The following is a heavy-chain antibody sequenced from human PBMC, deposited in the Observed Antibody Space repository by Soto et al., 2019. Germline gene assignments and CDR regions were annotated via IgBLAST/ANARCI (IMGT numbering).Heavy chain of an antibody. CDR1: GYTFTSYG. J-gene: IGHJ5*02. Sequence: ASVKVSCKASGYTFTSYGVSWVRQAPGQGLEWMGWISAYNGNTNYAQKLQGRVTMTTDTSTSTAYMELRSLRSDDTAVYYCARVGRYYGSGSYSYWFDPWGQGTLVTVSS. V-gene: IGHV1-18*01. CDR2: ISAYNGNT. D-gene: IGHD3-10*01. CDR3: ARVGRYYGSGSYSYWFDP.